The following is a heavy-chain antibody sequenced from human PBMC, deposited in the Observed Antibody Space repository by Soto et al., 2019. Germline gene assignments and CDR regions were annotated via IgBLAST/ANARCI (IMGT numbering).Heavy chain of an antibody. Sequence: SETLSLTCTVSGDSISRYYWSWIRQPPGKGLEWIGFIYYTGSTTYNPSLKSRVTMSVDTSKNQFSLRLSAVTAADTAVYYCARHYPHSSEILPTLGYWGQGTLVTVSS. CDR1: GDSISRYY. J-gene: IGHJ4*02. CDR3: ARHYPHSSEILPTLGY. V-gene: IGHV4-59*08. CDR2: IYYTGST. D-gene: IGHD3-16*01.